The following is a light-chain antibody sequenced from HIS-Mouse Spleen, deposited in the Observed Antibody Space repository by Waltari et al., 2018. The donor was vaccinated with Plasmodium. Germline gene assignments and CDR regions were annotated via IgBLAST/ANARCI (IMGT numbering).Light chain of an antibody. CDR3: MIWPSNASGV. J-gene: IGLJ3*02. Sequence: QPVLPQPPSSPASPGDSAQLTCTFPSDINVGSYNRSWSHQKPGSPPRYLLYYYPDSDKGQGSGVPSRFSGSKDASANTGILLISGLQSEDEADYYCMIWPSNASGVFGGGTKLTVL. CDR2: YYPDSDK. V-gene: IGLV5-37*01. CDR1: SDINVGSYN.